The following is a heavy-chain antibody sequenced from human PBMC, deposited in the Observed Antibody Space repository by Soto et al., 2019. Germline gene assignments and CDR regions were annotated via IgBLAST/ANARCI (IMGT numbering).Heavy chain of an antibody. J-gene: IGHJ1*01. V-gene: IGHV1-18*01. CDR3: ARTYYDILTGYYEYFQH. D-gene: IGHD3-9*01. CDR1: GYTFTSYG. CDR2: ISAYNGNT. Sequence: QVQLVQSGAEVKKPGASVKVSCKASGYTFTSYGISWVRQAPGQGLEWMGWISAYNGNTNYAQKRQGRVTMTPDNSTRTAYMELRRLRSDDTAGYYCARTYYDILTGYYEYFQHWGQGTLVTVSS.